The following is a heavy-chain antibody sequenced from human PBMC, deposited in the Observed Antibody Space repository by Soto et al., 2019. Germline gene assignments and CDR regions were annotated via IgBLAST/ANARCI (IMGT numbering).Heavy chain of an antibody. D-gene: IGHD3-22*01. CDR3: ARRRSKPYYDGAFDY. J-gene: IGHJ4*02. CDR1: GGTFSSYA. V-gene: IGHV1-69*01. CDR2: IIPIFGKA. Sequence: QVQLVQSGAEVKKPGSSVKVSCKASGGTFSSYAISWVRQAPGQGLEWMGGIIPIFGKANYAQKFQGRVTITADESTSTAYMELSSLRSEDTAVYYCARRRSKPYYDGAFDYWGQGTLVTVSS.